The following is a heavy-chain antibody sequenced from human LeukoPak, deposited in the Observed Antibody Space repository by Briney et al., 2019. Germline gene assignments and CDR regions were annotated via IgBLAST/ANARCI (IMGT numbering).Heavy chain of an antibody. V-gene: IGHV4-4*07. J-gene: IGHJ4*02. D-gene: IGHD3-22*01. Sequence: SETLSLTCTVSGASISGYFWSWIRQSAGKGLEWIGRIYSSGSTHYNPSLKSRVTMSVAMSKDQFSLNLSSVTAADTAVYYCARSYYHDRTGYYSFDSWGQGTRVTVSS. CDR2: IYSSGST. CDR1: GASISGYF. CDR3: ARSYYHDRTGYYSFDS.